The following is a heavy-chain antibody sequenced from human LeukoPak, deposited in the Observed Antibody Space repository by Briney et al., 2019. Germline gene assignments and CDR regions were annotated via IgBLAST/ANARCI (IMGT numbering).Heavy chain of an antibody. J-gene: IGHJ4*02. CDR1: GFTFSSYA. D-gene: IGHD5-18*01. Sequence: GGSLRLSCAASGFTFSSYAMHWVRQAPEKGLDWVSVISGSAHKIRYADSVKGRFTISRDNSENIVYLQMNNLRAEDTAVYYCAGRVTGYSCGYVYWGQGTLVTVSS. CDR3: AGRVTGYSCGYVY. V-gene: IGHV3-23*01. CDR2: ISGSAHKI.